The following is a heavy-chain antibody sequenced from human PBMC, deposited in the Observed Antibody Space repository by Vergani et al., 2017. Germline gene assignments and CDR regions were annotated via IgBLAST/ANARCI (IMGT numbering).Heavy chain of an antibody. V-gene: IGHV3-30*02. J-gene: IGHJ4*02. D-gene: IGHD3-22*01. CDR2: IRYDGSNK. CDR1: GFTFSSYG. CDR3: AGPYDSSGYRDY. Sequence: QVQLVESGGGVVQPGGSLRLSCAASGFTFSSYGMHWVRQAPGKGLEWVAFIRYDGSNKYYADSVKGRFTISRDNSKNTLYLQMNSLRAEDTAVYYCAGPYDSSGYRDYWGQGTLVTVSS.